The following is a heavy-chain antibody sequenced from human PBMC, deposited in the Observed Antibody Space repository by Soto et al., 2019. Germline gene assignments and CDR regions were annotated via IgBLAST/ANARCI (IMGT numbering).Heavy chain of an antibody. CDR2: IIPIFGTA. V-gene: IGHV1-69*06. CDR3: AREGGGAIVGAAYYFDY. CDR1: GGTFSSYA. D-gene: IGHD1-26*01. J-gene: IGHJ4*02. Sequence: QVQLVQSGAEVKKPGSSVKVSCKASGGTFSSYAISWVRQAPGQGLEWMGGIIPIFGTANYAQKFQGRVTITADKSTSTAYMELSSLRSEDTAVYYCAREGGGAIVGAAYYFDYWGQGTLVTVSS.